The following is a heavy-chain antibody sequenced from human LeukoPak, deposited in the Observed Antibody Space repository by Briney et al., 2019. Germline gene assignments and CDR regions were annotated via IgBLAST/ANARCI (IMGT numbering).Heavy chain of an antibody. CDR3: ARDFYSSSWYGGDYYYGMDV. CDR1: GYTFTSYG. V-gene: IGHV1-18*01. Sequence: ASVKVSCKASGYTFTSYGISRVRQAPGQGLEWMGWISAYNGNTNYAQKLQGRVTMTTDTSTSTAYMELRSLRSDDTAVYYCARDFYSSSWYGGDYYYGMDVWGQGTTVTVSS. J-gene: IGHJ6*02. D-gene: IGHD6-13*01. CDR2: ISAYNGNT.